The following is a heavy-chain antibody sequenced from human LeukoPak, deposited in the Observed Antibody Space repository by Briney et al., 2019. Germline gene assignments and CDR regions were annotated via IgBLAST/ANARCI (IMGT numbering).Heavy chain of an antibody. CDR3: ARGPRLYGNWFDP. Sequence: PGGSLRLSCRGSGFKFGDYAMTWVRQAPGKGLEWVGFIRREASGGTTEFAASVKGRSTISIDESKSIAYLQMNSLKTEDTGVYYCARGPRLYGNWFDPWGQGTLVTVSS. CDR1: GFKFGDYA. J-gene: IGHJ5*02. CDR2: IRREASGGTT. D-gene: IGHD1-1*01. V-gene: IGHV3-49*04.